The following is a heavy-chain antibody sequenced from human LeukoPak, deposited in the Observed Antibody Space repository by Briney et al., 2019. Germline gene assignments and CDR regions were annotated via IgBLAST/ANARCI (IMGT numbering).Heavy chain of an antibody. V-gene: IGHV4-34*01. D-gene: IGHD6-19*01. CDR3: ATGQYSSGWAFDY. CDR2: INHSGST. CDR1: GGSFSGYY. Sequence: SETLSLTCAVYGGSFSGYYWSWIRQPPGKGLEWIGEINHSGSTNYNPSLKSRVTISADTSKNQFSLKLSSVTAADTAVYYCATGQYSSGWAFDYWGQGTLVTVSS. J-gene: IGHJ4*02.